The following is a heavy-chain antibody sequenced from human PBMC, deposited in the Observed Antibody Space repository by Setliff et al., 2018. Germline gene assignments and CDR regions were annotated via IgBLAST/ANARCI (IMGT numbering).Heavy chain of an antibody. D-gene: IGHD3-16*01. CDR1: GGTFSSSG. CDR2: FIPILGAT. J-gene: IGHJ5*02. V-gene: IGHV1-69*05. Sequence: SVKVSCKSSGGTFSSSGITWVRQAPGQGLQWLVRFIPILGATNYAQNFQGRVTITTDESTSTGYMEFRSLRSDDTAVYYCARVAIMGPPSWGQGTLVTVSS. CDR3: ARVAIMGPPS.